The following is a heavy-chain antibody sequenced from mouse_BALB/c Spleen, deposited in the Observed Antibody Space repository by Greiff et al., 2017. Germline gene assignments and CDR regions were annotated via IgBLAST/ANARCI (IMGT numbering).Heavy chain of an antibody. V-gene: IGHV1-61*01. CDR3: ARKNYGNYDWYFDV. J-gene: IGHJ1*01. CDR2: IHPSDSET. D-gene: IGHD2-1*01. CDR1: GYSFTSYW. Sequence: VQLQQPGAELVRPGASVKLSCKASGYSFTSYWMNWVKQRPGQGLEWIGMIHPSDSETRLNQKFKDKATLTVDKSSSTAFMHLNSLTSEDSAVYYCARKNYGNYDWYFDVWGAGTTVTVSS.